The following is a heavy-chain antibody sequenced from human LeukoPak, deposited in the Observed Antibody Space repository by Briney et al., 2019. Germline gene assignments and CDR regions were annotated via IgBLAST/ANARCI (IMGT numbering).Heavy chain of an antibody. CDR2: IYSDDTT. V-gene: IGHV3-66*01. CDR1: GFTVSGNY. Sequence: PGGSLRLSCAVSGFTVSGNYMSWIRQAPGRGLEWVSLIYSDDTTLYADSVKGRFTISRDNSKNTLYLQMNSLRAEDTAVYYCASLGLVPQDDYWGQGTLVTVSS. D-gene: IGHD6-19*01. J-gene: IGHJ4*02. CDR3: ASLGLVPQDDY.